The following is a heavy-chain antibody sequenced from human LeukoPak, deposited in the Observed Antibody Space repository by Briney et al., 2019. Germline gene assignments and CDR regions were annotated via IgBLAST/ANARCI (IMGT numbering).Heavy chain of an antibody. V-gene: IGHV7-4-1*02. CDR3: ARRVAFTHYYDSPADY. Sequence: ASVKVSCKASGYTFTSYAMNWVRQAPGQGLEWMGWINTNTGNPTYAQGFTGRFVFSLDTSVSAAYLQISSLKAEDTAVYYCARRVAFTHYYDSPADYWGQGTLVTVSS. CDR2: INTNTGNP. D-gene: IGHD3-22*01. J-gene: IGHJ4*02. CDR1: GYTFTSYA.